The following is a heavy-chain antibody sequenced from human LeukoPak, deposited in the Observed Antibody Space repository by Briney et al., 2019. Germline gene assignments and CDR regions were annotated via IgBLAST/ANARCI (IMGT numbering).Heavy chain of an antibody. CDR3: AKELSKTGGNT. Sequence: GRSLRLSCAASGFTFSSYGMHWVRQAPGKGLEWVAVISYDGSNKHYADSVKGRFTISRDNSKNTLYLQMNSLRAEDTAVYYCAKELSKTGGNTWGQGTLVTVSS. J-gene: IGHJ5*02. V-gene: IGHV3-30*18. CDR2: ISYDGSNK. CDR1: GFTFSSYG. D-gene: IGHD4-23*01.